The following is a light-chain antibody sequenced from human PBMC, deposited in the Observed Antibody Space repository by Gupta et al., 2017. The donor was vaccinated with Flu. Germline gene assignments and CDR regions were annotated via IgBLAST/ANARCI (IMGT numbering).Light chain of an antibody. J-gene: IGLJ3*02. V-gene: IGLV3-21*02. Sequence: SYVLTQPPSVSAAPRQTARITCGGDNIRSKTVHWYQQKPAQAPVVVVSDDTARPSGIPELFSGSNYGDTATLTISRVEDGDEADYYCQVWDSGSDFWVFGGGTKLTVL. CDR3: QVWDSGSDFWV. CDR1: NIRSKT. CDR2: DDT.